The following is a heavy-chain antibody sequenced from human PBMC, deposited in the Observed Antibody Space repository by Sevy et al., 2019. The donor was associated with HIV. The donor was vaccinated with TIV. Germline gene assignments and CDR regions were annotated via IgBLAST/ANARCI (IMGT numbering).Heavy chain of an antibody. CDR1: GGSFSGYY. CDR3: ARGTGDSSGYYYFDY. J-gene: IGHJ4*02. D-gene: IGHD3-22*01. CDR2: INHSGST. V-gene: IGHV4-34*01. Sequence: KASETLSLTCAVYGGSFSGYYWSWIRQPPGKGLEWIGEINHSGSTNYNPSLKSRVTISVDTSKNQFSLKLSSVTAADTAVYYCARGTGDSSGYYYFDYWGQGTLVTVSS.